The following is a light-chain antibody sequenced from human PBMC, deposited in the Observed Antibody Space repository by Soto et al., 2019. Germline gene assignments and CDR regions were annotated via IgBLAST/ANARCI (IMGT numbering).Light chain of an antibody. J-gene: IGKJ1*01. CDR3: QQYNSYPVP. Sequence: DIQMTQSPSSVSASVGDRVTITCRASQSLSSWLAWYQQKPGKAPKLLIYAASSLQSGVPSRFSGSGSGTDFNFTISSLQPDDFATYYCQQYNSYPVPFGQGTKVEIK. V-gene: IGKV1D-16*01. CDR1: QSLSSW. CDR2: AAS.